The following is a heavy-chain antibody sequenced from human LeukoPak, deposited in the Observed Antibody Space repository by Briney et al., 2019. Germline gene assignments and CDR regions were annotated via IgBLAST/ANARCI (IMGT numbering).Heavy chain of an antibody. V-gene: IGHV1-69*04. D-gene: IGHD6-19*01. CDR2: IIPILGIA. Sequence: ASVKVSCKASGGTFSSYAISWVRQAPGQGLEWMGRIIPILGIANYAQKFQGRVTITADKSTSTAYMELSSLRSEVTAVYYCARDGYIQQWPYFDYWGQGTLVTVSS. J-gene: IGHJ4*02. CDR1: GGTFSSYA. CDR3: ARDGYIQQWPYFDY.